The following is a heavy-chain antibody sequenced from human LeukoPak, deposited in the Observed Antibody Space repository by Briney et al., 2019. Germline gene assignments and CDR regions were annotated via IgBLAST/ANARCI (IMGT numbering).Heavy chain of an antibody. CDR1: GGSISSYY. CDR3: ARGRYCSADICTGGDSFDI. CDR2: KYARGSS. Sequence: PSETLSLTCTVSGGSISSYYWSWIRQPAGKGLEWIGHKYARGSSNYNPPVQSRVTMSVDTSKNQFSLKLRSVTAADTAVYYCARGRYCSADICTGGDSFDIWGQGTMVSVSP. D-gene: IGHD2-15*01. V-gene: IGHV4-4*07. J-gene: IGHJ3*02.